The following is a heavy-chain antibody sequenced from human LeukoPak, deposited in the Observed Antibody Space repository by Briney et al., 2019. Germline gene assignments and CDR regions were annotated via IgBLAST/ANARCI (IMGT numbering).Heavy chain of an antibody. CDR3: ARDASSWGYYFDY. CDR1: GYTFTSYA. D-gene: IGHD7-27*01. J-gene: IGHJ4*02. V-gene: IGHV1-3*01. CDR2: INAGNGNT. Sequence: ASVKVSCKASGYTFTSYAMHWVRQAPGQRLEWMGWINAGNGNTKYSQKFQGRVTITRDTSASTAYMELSSLRSKDTAVYYCARDASSWGYYFDYWGQGTLVTVSS.